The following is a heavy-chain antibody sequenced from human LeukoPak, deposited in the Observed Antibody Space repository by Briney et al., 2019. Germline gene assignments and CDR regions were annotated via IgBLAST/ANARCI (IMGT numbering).Heavy chain of an antibody. CDR2: INSGGSGT. J-gene: IGHJ2*01. CDR1: GFPFSSYW. V-gene: IGHV3-74*01. Sequence: GGSLRLSCAASGFPFSSYWMHWVRQAPGKGLVWVSRINSGGSGTSYADSVKGRFTISRDNAKNTLYLQMNSLRAEDTAVYYCAAPPNHGVHWYFDLWGRGTLVTVSS. D-gene: IGHD1-14*01. CDR3: AAPPNHGVHWYFDL.